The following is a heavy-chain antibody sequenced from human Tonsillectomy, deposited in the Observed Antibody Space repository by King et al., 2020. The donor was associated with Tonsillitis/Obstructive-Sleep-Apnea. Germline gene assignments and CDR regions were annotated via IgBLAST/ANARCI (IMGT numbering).Heavy chain of an antibody. J-gene: IGHJ6*03. D-gene: IGHD3-3*01. CDR2: IYYSGST. V-gene: IGHV4-61*01. Sequence: QLQESGPGLVKPSETLSLTCTVSGGSVSSGSYYWSWIRQPPGKGLEWIGYIYYSGSTNYNPSLKSRVTISVDTSKNQFSLKLSSVTAADTAVYYCARDPSHYDFWSCYYTNYSYMDVWGKGTTVTVSS. CDR3: ARDPSHYDFWSCYYTNYSYMDV. CDR1: GGSVSSGSYY.